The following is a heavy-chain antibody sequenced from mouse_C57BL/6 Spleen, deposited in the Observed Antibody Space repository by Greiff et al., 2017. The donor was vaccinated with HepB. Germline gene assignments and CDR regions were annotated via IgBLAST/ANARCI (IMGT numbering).Heavy chain of an antibody. Sequence: DVQLQESGGGLVKPGGSLKLSCAASGFTFSDYGMHWVRQAPEKGLEWVAYISSGSSTIYYADTVKGRFTISRDNAKNTLFLQMTSLRSEDTAMYYCARNYSNLYYFDYWGQGTTLTVSS. D-gene: IGHD2-5*01. V-gene: IGHV5-17*01. CDR1: GFTFSDYG. CDR2: ISSGSSTI. CDR3: ARNYSNLYYFDY. J-gene: IGHJ2*01.